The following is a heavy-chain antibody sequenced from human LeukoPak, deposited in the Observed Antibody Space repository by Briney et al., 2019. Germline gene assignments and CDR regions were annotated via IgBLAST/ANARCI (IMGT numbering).Heavy chain of an antibody. V-gene: IGHV3-30*04. J-gene: IGHJ4*02. CDR1: GFTFSSYA. CDR3: ARDQILPSSGYYLH. Sequence: PGGSLRLSCAASGFTFSSYAMHWVRQAPGKGLEWVAVISYDGSNKYYADSVKGRFTISRDNSKNTLYLQMNSLRAEDTAVYYCARDQILPSSGYYLHWGQGTLVTVSS. D-gene: IGHD3-22*01. CDR2: ISYDGSNK.